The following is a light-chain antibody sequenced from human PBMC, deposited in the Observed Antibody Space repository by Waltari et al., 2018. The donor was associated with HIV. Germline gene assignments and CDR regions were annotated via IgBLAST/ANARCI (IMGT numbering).Light chain of an antibody. CDR1: QSVGSY. CDR2: GAS. J-gene: IGKJ4*01. CDR3: HQYNKWPRGT. V-gene: IGKV3-15*01. Sequence: VMTQSPATLSVSPGGRAPLSCRASQSVGSYLAWYQQKPGQAPRLLIYGASTRATAIPTRFSGSGSGTEFTLTISSLQSEDFAVYYCHQYNKWPRGTFGGGTKVEV.